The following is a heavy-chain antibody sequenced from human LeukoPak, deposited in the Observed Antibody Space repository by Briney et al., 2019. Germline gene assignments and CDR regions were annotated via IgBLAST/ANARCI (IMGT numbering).Heavy chain of an antibody. CDR3: ARELSWSRGAFDI. CDR2: ISHSGGT. J-gene: IGHJ3*02. CDR1: GGSLRDYY. Sequence: SETLSLTCVVSGGSLRDYYWSWLRQSPGKGLEWIGEISHSGGTNYNPSLRSRVTILVDTSKDEFSLKLNSVTAADTALYYCARELSWSRGAFDIWGQGTMVTVSS. V-gene: IGHV4-34*01. D-gene: IGHD6-13*01.